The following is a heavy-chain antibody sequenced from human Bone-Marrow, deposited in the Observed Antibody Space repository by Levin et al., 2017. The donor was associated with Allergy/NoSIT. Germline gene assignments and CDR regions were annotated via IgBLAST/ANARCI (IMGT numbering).Heavy chain of an antibody. D-gene: IGHD1-14*01. CDR1: GGSMNRSPYY. J-gene: IGHJ4*02. CDR2: IYYIGKT. V-gene: IGHV4-39*07. Sequence: SQTLSLTCTVSGGSMNRSPYYWVWIRQSPGKGLEWIGSIYYIGKTYYNSSLKSRVTMSVDTSKNQFSLKLSSVTAADTAVYYCAREGTPQSWDYWGQGTLVAVSS. CDR3: AREGTPQSWDY.